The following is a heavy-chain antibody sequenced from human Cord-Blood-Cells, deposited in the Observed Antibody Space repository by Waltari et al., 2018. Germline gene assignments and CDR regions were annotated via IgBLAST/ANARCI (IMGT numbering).Heavy chain of an antibody. V-gene: IGHV3-7*01. CDR3: ARGTLGAWDLFDY. CDR1: GFTFSSYW. Sequence: EVQLVASGGGLVQPGGSLRLSCAASGFTFSSYWMSWVRQAPGKGLEWVANIKQDGSEKYYVDSVKGRFTISRDNAKNSLYLQMNSLRAEDTAVYYCARGTLGAWDLFDYWGQGTLVTVSS. D-gene: IGHD3-16*01. J-gene: IGHJ4*02. CDR2: IKQDGSEK.